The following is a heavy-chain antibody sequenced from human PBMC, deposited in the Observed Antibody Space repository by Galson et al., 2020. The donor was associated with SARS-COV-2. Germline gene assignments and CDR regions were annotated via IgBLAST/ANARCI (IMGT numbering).Heavy chain of an antibody. CDR2: ISSSSSYI. CDR3: ARVKSGFLEWLLNY. V-gene: IGHV3-21*01. CDR1: GFTFSSYS. D-gene: IGHD3-3*01. Sequence: GGSLRLSCAASGFTFSSYSMNWVRQAPGKGLEWVSSISSSSSYIYYADSVKGRFTISRDNAKNSLYLQMNSLRAEDTAVYYCARVKSGFLEWLLNYWGQGTLVTVSS. J-gene: IGHJ4*02.